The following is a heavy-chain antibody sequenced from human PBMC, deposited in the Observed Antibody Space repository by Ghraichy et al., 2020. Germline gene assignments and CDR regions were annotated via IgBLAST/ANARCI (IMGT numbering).Heavy chain of an antibody. J-gene: IGHJ4*02. CDR2: IKQVGSEK. CDR1: GFTFSSYW. V-gene: IGHV3-7*03. D-gene: IGHD4-17*01. Sequence: GGSLSLSCAASGFTFSSYWMSWVRQAPGKGLEWVANIKQVGSEKYYVDSVKGRFTISRDNAKNSLYLQMNTLGAEDTAVYYCARGGDYLEYWGQGTLVTVSS. CDR3: ARGGDYLEY.